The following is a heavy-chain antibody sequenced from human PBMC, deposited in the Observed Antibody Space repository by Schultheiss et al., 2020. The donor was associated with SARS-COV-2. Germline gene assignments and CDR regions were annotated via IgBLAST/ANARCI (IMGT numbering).Heavy chain of an antibody. D-gene: IGHD1-26*01. CDR1: GGSISSSNW. J-gene: IGHJ6*02. CDR3: ARDRWDSYYYYGMDV. V-gene: IGHV4-4*02. CDR2: IYHSGST. Sequence: SETLSLTCAVSGGSISSSNWWSWVRQPPGKGLEWIGEIYHSGSTNYNPSLKSLVTISVDTSKNQFSLKLSSVTAADTAVYYCARDRWDSYYYYGMDVWGQGTTVTVSS.